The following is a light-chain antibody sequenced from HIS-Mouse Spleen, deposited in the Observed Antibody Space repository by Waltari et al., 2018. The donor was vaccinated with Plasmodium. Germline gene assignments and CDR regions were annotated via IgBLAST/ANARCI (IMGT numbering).Light chain of an antibody. Sequence: EIVLTQSPATLSLSPGERATLSCRASQSVSSYLAWYQQKPGQAPRLLIYDASNRATGIPARFSGSGSGTDFTLTISSLEPEDFELYYCQQRSNWPPTFGQGTRLEIK. CDR2: DAS. CDR1: QSVSSY. CDR3: QQRSNWPPT. V-gene: IGKV3-11*01. J-gene: IGKJ5*01.